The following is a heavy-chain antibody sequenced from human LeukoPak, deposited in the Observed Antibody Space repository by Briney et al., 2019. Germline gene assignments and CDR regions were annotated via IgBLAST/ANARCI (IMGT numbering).Heavy chain of an antibody. J-gene: IGHJ5*02. CDR3: ATKGERPARHIYERKENWFDP. Sequence: GGSLRLSCAASGFTFSSYAMSWVRQAPGKGLEWVSAISGSGGSTYYADSVKGRFTISRDNSKNTLYLQMNSLRAEDTAVYYCATKGERPARHIYERKENWFDPWGQGTLVTVSS. V-gene: IGHV3-23*01. CDR2: ISGSGGST. CDR1: GFTFSSYA. D-gene: IGHD6-6*01.